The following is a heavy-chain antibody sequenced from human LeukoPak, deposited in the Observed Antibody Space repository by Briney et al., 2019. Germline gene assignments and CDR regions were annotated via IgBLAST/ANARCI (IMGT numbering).Heavy chain of an antibody. V-gene: IGHV4-4*02. D-gene: IGHD6-13*01. Sequence: PSETLSLTCAVSGGSISSSNWWSWVRQPPGKGLEWIGEIYHSGSTNYNPSLKSRVTISVDKSKNQFSLKLSSVTAADTAVYYCARSRAAAGTKAYYYYMDVWGKGTTVTVSS. J-gene: IGHJ6*03. CDR3: ARSRAAAGTKAYYYYMDV. CDR1: GGSISSSNW. CDR2: IYHSGST.